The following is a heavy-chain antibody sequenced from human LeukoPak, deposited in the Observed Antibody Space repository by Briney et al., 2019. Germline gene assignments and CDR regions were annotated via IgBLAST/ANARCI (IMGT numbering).Heavy chain of an antibody. CDR2: ISGSGGST. CDR1: GGSFSGYY. D-gene: IGHD3-22*01. CDR3: AKGKAYYYDSSGHRYFDY. V-gene: IGHV3-23*01. Sequence: PSETLSLTCAVYGGSFSGYYGSWVRQAPGEGLEWVSAISGSGGSTYYADSVKGRFTISRDNSKNTLYLQMNSLRAEDTAVYYCAKGKAYYYDSSGHRYFDYWGQGTLVTVSS. J-gene: IGHJ4*02.